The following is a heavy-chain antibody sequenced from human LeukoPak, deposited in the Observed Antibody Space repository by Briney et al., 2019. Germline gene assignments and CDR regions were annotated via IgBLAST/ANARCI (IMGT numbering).Heavy chain of an antibody. Sequence: SETLSLTCTVSGGSISSYYWSWIRQPPGKGLEWIGYIYYSGSTNYNPSLKSRVTISVDTSKNQFSLKLSSVTAADTAVYYCARGRRWFGELSLDYWGQGTLVTVSS. CDR1: GGSISSYY. V-gene: IGHV4-59*01. J-gene: IGHJ4*02. CDR3: ARGRRWFGELSLDY. CDR2: IYYSGST. D-gene: IGHD3-10*01.